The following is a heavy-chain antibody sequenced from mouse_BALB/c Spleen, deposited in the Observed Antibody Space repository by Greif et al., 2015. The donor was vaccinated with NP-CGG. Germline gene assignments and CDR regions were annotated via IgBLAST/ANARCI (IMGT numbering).Heavy chain of an antibody. J-gene: IGHJ4*01. V-gene: IGHV5-6-3*01. CDR2: INSNGGST. CDR3: ARDYYGSGGMDY. CDR1: GFTFSSYG. Sequence: EVHLVESGGGLVQPGGSLKLSCAASGFTFSSYGMSWVRQTPDKRLELVATINSNGGSTYYPDSVKGRFTISRDNAKNTLYLQMSSLKSEDTAMYYCARDYYGSGGMDYWGQGTSVTVSS. D-gene: IGHD1-1*01.